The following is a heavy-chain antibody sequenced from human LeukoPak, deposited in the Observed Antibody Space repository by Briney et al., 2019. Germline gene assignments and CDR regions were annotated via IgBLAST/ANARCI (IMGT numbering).Heavy chain of an antibody. D-gene: IGHD3-22*01. V-gene: IGHV4-61*02. CDR2: ISSSGST. Sequence: KPSETLSLTCTVSGDSISSGDYYWGWIRQPAGKGLEWIGRISSSGSTNYNPSLKSRVTISLDTSKNQFSLKLSSVTAADTAVYFCARGPYSYDSSGAFDIWGQGTMVTVSS. CDR3: ARGPYSYDSSGAFDI. CDR1: GDSISSGDYY. J-gene: IGHJ3*02.